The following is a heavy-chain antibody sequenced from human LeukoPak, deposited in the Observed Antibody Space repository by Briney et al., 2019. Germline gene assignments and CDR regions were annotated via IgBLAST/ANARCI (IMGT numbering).Heavy chain of an antibody. Sequence: SETLSLTCTVSGGSISSYYWSWIRQPPGKGLEWIGYIYYSGSTNYNPSLKSRVTISVDTSKNQFSLKLSSVPAEDTAVYYCARHRDYYDSSGYPENWYFDLWGRGTLVTVSS. CDR3: ARHRDYYDSSGYPENWYFDL. D-gene: IGHD3-22*01. V-gene: IGHV4-59*08. CDR1: GGSISSYY. CDR2: IYYSGST. J-gene: IGHJ2*01.